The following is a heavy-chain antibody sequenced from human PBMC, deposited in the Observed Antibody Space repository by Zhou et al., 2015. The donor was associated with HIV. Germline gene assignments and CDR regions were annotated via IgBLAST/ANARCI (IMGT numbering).Heavy chain of an antibody. CDR3: ARSSLYGSGSFGRKGLVY. Sequence: QVQLVQSGAEVKKPGSSVKVSCKASGGTFSSYAISWVRQAPGQGLEWMGGIIPIFGTANYAQKFQGRVTITADESTSTAYMELSSLRSEDTAVYYCARSSLYGSGSFGRKGLVYWGQGTLVTVSS. D-gene: IGHD3-10*01. J-gene: IGHJ4*02. CDR1: GGTFSSYA. CDR2: IIPIFGTA. V-gene: IGHV1-69*01.